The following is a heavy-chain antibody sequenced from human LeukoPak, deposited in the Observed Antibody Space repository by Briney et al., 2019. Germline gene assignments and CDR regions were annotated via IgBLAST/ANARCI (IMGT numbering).Heavy chain of an antibody. J-gene: IGHJ4*02. V-gene: IGHV3-23*01. Sequence: GGSLRLSCAASGSTYSSYAMSWVRQAPGKGLEWVSAISGSGGSTSYADSLKGRFPIPKDNSKNTLYLQIKRLRAEDQAVYYSAKVKSEMMIVVVLDYSFDNWGQRALVTVSS. CDR3: AKVKSEMMIVVVLDYSFDN. CDR1: GSTYSSYA. D-gene: IGHD3-22*01. CDR2: ISGSGGST.